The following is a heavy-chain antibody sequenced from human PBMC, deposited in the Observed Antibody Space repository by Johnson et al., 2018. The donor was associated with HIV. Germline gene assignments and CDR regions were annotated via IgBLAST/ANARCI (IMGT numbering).Heavy chain of an antibody. CDR2: ISYDGSNK. D-gene: IGHD6-13*01. Sequence: QVQLVESGGGVVQPGRSLRLSCAASGFTCSSYAMHWVRQAPGKGLEWVAVISYDGSNKYYADSVKGRFTISRDNAKCFLYLQMNSLTIEDTAVYYCAKEEGLAAAGTGEAFDIWGQGTMVTVSS. CDR3: AKEEGLAAAGTGEAFDI. CDR1: GFTCSSYA. V-gene: IGHV3-30*04. J-gene: IGHJ3*02.